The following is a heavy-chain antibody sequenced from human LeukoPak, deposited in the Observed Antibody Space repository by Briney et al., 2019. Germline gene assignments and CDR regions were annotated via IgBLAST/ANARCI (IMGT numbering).Heavy chain of an antibody. V-gene: IGHV3-30*02. CDR2: IQYDGSNE. D-gene: IGHD2-8*01. CDR1: GFTFSSYY. J-gene: IGHJ6*03. Sequence: GGTLTLSCAASGFTFSSYYMHWVRQAPGKGLEWVAYIQYDGSNEQYADSVKGRFSISRDSSKNIMYLHMNSLRAEDTAVYYCAKDRCSNGIGCYYYYMDVWGKGTTVTISS. CDR3: AKDRCSNGIGCYYYYMDV.